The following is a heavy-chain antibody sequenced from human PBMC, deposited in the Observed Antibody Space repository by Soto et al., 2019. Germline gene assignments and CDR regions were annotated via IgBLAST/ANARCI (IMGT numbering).Heavy chain of an antibody. CDR2: INNNGGRT. Sequence: GESLKISCSASGFTFSSYAMHWVRQAPGKGLEYISAINNNGGRTYYADSVRGRFTISRDNAQNTLYLHMTSLRPEDTAVYHCVKGGYYYESGDFDYWGQGTLVTVSS. D-gene: IGHD3-22*01. CDR3: VKGGYYYESGDFDY. CDR1: GFTFSSYA. V-gene: IGHV3-64D*08. J-gene: IGHJ4*02.